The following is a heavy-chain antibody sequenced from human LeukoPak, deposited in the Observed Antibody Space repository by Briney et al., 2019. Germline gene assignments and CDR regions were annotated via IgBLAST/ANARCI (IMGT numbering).Heavy chain of an antibody. D-gene: IGHD6-19*01. CDR3: AKDYNRRYSSGWYPRFDY. CDR1: GFTLSSYA. CDR2: ISGSGGST. Sequence: GGSLRLSCAASGFTLSSYAMSWVRQAPGKGLEWVSAISGSGGSTCYADSVKGRFTISRDNSKNTLYLQMNSLRAEDTAVYYCAKDYNRRYSSGWYPRFDYWGQGTLVTVSS. J-gene: IGHJ4*02. V-gene: IGHV3-23*01.